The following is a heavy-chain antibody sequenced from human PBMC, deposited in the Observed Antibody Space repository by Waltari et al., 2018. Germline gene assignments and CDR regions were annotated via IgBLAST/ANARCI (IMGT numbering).Heavy chain of an antibody. J-gene: IGHJ6*02. CDR1: GFTFRTYA. CDR2: IRGSGDNT. V-gene: IGHV3-23*01. CDR3: ALDTGALWMDV. D-gene: IGHD2-21*01. Sequence: EVQLLESGGGLVQPGGSLRLSCAASGFTFRTYAMNWVRQAPGKGLVWVSAIRGSGDNTYYAESVKGRFSISRDNSKNTLYLHMNSLRDEDTAVYYCALDTGALWMDVWGQGTTVTVSS.